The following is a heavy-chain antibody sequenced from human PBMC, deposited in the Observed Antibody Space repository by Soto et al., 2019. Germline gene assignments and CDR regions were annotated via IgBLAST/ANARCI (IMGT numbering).Heavy chain of an antibody. J-gene: IGHJ6*02. V-gene: IGHV4-61*01. CDR1: GGSVRSGNHF. CDR2: MYYTGVI. CDR3: ARGGEPLGYYGLDA. Sequence: QVQLQESGPGLLKASETLSLTCSVSGGSVRSGNHFWNWIRQPPGRGLEWLGYMYYTGVINYNPSLKSRVSMSVDTSKEQFSLNLTSLTAADTAVYYCARGGEPLGYYGLDAWGQGTTVTVSS.